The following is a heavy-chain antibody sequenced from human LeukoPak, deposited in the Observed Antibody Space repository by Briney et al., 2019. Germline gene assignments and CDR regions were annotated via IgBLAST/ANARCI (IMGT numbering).Heavy chain of an antibody. CDR1: AFTFSNYN. Sequence: PGGSLRLSCAASAFTFSNYNMNWVRQAPGKGLEWVSSISSSRNDIYYADSVKGRFTISRDNVKSSLYLQMNSLRAEDTAVYYCASGYSRSSNDYWGHGTLVTVSS. V-gene: IGHV3-21*01. D-gene: IGHD6-6*01. J-gene: IGHJ4*01. CDR2: ISSSRNDI. CDR3: ASGYSRSSNDY.